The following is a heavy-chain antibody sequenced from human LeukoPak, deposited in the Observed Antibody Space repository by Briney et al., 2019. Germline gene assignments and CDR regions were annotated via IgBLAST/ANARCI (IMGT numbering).Heavy chain of an antibody. CDR1: GFTFSSYA. Sequence: PGGSLRLSCAASGFTFSSYAMHWVRQAPGKGLEWVAVISYDGSNKYYADSVKGRFTISRDNSKNTLYLQMNSLRAEDTAVYYCARVVDDYVWGSYRHYGMDVWGQGTTVTVSS. CDR3: ARVVDDYVWGSYRHYGMDV. J-gene: IGHJ6*02. D-gene: IGHD3-16*02. CDR2: ISYDGSNK. V-gene: IGHV3-30-3*01.